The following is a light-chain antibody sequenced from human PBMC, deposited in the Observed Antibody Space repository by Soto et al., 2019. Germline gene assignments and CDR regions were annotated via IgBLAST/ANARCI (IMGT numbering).Light chain of an antibody. V-gene: IGLV3-1*01. CDR3: QAWDSSIVV. CDR2: QHT. J-gene: IGLJ2*01. CDR1: KLGDKY. Sequence: SYELTQPPSVSVSPGQTASITCSGDKLGDKYAYWYQQKPRQSPVLVIYQHTKRPSGIPERFSGSNSGNTATLTISGTQAMDEADYYCQAWDSSIVVFGGGTKVTVL.